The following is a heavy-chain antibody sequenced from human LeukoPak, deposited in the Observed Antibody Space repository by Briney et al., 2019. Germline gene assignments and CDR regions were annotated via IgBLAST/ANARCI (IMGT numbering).Heavy chain of an antibody. J-gene: IGHJ5*02. D-gene: IGHD2-8*01. Sequence: SETLSLTCTVSGGSISSYYWSWIRQPPGKGLEWTGYIHYSGSTYYNPSLKSRVTISLDTSKNQFSLKLSSVTAADTAVYYCARRGKSPTMVLFDPWGQGTLVTVSS. CDR1: GGSISSYY. CDR2: IHYSGST. V-gene: IGHV4-59*12. CDR3: ARRGKSPTMVLFDP.